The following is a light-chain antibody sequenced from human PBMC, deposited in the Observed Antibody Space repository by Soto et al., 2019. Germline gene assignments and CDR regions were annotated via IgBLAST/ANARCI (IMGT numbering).Light chain of an antibody. J-gene: IGKJ1*01. CDR2: AAS. CDR1: QNIRSW. Sequence: DIQMTQSPSSVSASVGDRVTITCRASQNIRSWLAWYQQKPGKAPKLLIYAASNLQSGVPSRFSGSGSGTEFTLTINNLQPEDFGSYFCQQAHHFPPWTFGRGTKVEI. V-gene: IGKV1-12*01. CDR3: QQAHHFPPWT.